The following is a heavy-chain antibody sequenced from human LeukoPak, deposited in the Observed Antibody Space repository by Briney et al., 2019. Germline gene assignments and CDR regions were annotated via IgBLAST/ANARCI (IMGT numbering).Heavy chain of an antibody. J-gene: IGHJ5*02. CDR1: GYTFTTYD. CDR3: ARGRGSGHKENWFDP. Sequence: GASVKVTCKASGYTFTTYDINWVRQATGQGLEWMGWMNPNSGNTGYTQKFQGRVTMTRNTSISTAYMELSSLRSEDTAVYYCARGRGSGHKENWFDPWGQGTLVTVSS. D-gene: IGHD6-19*01. CDR2: MNPNSGNT. V-gene: IGHV1-8*01.